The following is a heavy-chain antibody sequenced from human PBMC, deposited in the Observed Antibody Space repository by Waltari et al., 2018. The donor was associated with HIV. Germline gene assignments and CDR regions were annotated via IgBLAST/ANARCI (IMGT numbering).Heavy chain of an antibody. CDR3: ARVDGSASFSFDS. CDR1: TYTFTNYA. J-gene: IGHJ4*02. CDR2: INTRTGNP. D-gene: IGHD1-1*01. Sequence: QVQLVQSGSDLKKPGASVNVSCKASTYTFTNYALNWVRQAPGQGLEWMGWINTRTGNPTYAQAFTGRFVFPLDTSVSTAYLQITSLKAEDTAIYYCARVDGSASFSFDSWGQGALVTVSS. V-gene: IGHV7-4-1*02.